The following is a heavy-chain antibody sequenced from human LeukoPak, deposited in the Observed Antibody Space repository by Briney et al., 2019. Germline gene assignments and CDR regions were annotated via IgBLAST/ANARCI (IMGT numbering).Heavy chain of an antibody. J-gene: IGHJ5*02. CDR2: MNPNSGNT. V-gene: IGHV1-8*03. CDR3: ARDLKPRNWWQQQGGRLYWFDP. CDR1: GYTFTSYD. Sequence: ASVKVSCKASGYTFTSYDINWVRQATGQGLEWMGWMNPNSGNTGYAQKFQGRVTITRNTSISTAYMELSSLRSDDTAVYYCARDLKPRNWWQQQGGRLYWFDPWGQGTLVTVSS. D-gene: IGHD2-8*02.